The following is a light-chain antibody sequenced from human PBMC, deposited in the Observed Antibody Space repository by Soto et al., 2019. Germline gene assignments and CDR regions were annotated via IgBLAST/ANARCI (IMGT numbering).Light chain of an antibody. V-gene: IGKV3D-7*01. Sequence: GERGTLSCSARPSVSSSYLTWYQQTPGQAKRLLIYGAYNRATSIPDTFSGSESGTDFTPTISSLQPEDLAVYDCQQDSNLPQLAVGGGTKVDLK. CDR1: PSVSSSY. CDR2: GAY. CDR3: QQDSNLPQLA. J-gene: IGKJ4*01.